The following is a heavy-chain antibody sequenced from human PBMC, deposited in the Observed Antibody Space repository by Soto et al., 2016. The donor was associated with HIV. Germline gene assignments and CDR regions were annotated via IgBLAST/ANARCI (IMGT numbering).Heavy chain of an antibody. CDR1: GGSFSGYY. V-gene: IGHV4-34*01. CDR3: ARGRSWRAMGNGFLSY. D-gene: IGHD5-18*01. J-gene: IGHJ4*02. CDR2: INHSGST. Sequence: QVQLQQWGAGLLKPSETLSLTCAVYGGSFSGYYWSWIRQPPGKGLEWIGEINHSGSTNYNPSLKSRVTISVDTSKNQFSPKLSSVTAADTAVYYCARGRSWRAMGNGFLSYWGQGTLVHRLL.